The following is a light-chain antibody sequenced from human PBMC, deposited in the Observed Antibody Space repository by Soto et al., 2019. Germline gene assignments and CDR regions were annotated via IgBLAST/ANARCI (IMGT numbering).Light chain of an antibody. J-gene: IGKJ2*01. CDR2: GVS. V-gene: IGKV3D-15*01. CDR1: QSLSNN. Sequence: EIVMTQSPATLSVSPGERATLSCRASQSLSNNLAWYQQKPGQAPRLLIYGVSTRATGIPARFSGSGSGTEFTLTIRSLQSEDFAVYYCQQYNNWPPYTFGQGNKGDIK. CDR3: QQYNNWPPYT.